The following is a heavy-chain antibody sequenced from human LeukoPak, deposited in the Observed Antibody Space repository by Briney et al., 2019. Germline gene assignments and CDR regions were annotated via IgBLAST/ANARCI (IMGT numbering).Heavy chain of an antibody. CDR1: EFTFSAYA. CDR2: IGVDGSST. J-gene: IGHJ6*02. CDR3: ATERIVGATTTRKYYYYYYGMDV. V-gene: IGHV3-23*01. Sequence: GGSLRLSCAASEFTFSAYAMSWVRQAPGKGLEWVSAIGVDGSSTYYADSVKGRFTISRDNSKNTLYLQMNSLRSEDTAVYYCATERIVGATTTRKYYYYYYGMDVWGQGTTVTVSS. D-gene: IGHD1-26*01.